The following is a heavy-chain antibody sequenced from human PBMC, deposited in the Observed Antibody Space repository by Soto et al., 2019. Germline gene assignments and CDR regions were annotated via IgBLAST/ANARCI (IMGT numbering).Heavy chain of an antibody. Sequence: QVQLVQSGAEVKKPGSSVKVSCKASGGTFSSYAISWVRQAPGQGLEWMGGIIPIFGTANYAQKFQGRDTITADESTRRAYMELSSLRSEDTAVDYCGRGGANRVHAGIAVAGSRYYYYGMDFWGQGTTVTVSS. V-gene: IGHV1-69*01. CDR1: GGTFSSYA. D-gene: IGHD6-19*01. CDR3: GRGGANRVHAGIAVAGSRYYYYGMDF. CDR2: IIPIFGTA. J-gene: IGHJ6*02.